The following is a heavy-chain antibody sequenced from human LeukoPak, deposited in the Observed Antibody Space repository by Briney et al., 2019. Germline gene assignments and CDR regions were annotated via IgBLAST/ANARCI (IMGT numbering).Heavy chain of an antibody. Sequence: SQTLSLTCTVSGGSISSGDYYWSWIRQPPGKGLEWIGYIYYSGSTYYNPSLKSRVTISVDTSKNQFSLKLSSVTAADTAVYYCARDSGGYSDYGDWYFDLWGRGTLVTVSS. V-gene: IGHV4-30-4*01. J-gene: IGHJ2*01. CDR2: IYYSGST. CDR1: GGSISSGDYY. CDR3: ARDSGGYSDYGDWYFDL. D-gene: IGHD5-12*01.